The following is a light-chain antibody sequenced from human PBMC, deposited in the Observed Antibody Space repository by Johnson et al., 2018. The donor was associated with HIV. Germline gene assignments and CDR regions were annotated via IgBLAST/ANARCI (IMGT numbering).Light chain of an antibody. CDR3: GTWDSSLSAFYV. CDR2: ETN. J-gene: IGLJ1*01. V-gene: IGLV1-51*02. Sequence: QPVLTQPPSVSAAPGQKVTISCSGSSSNIGNNYVSWYQQLPGTAPKLLIYETNKRPSGIPDRFSGSKSGTSATLAITGLQTGDEADYYCGTWDSSLSAFYVFGTGTKVTVL. CDR1: SSNIGNNY.